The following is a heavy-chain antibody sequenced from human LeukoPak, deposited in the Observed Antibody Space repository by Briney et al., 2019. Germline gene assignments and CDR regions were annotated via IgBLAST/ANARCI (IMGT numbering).Heavy chain of an antibody. CDR3: ARFSWGCSTASCYLTN. J-gene: IGHJ4*02. CDR1: GCSPSGYN. D-gene: IGHD2-2*01. Sequence: TLSLTSTVAGCSPSGYNCGWIPQSPGKGQELGGDIYYSGSTNYNPSLNSRVTISVDTSKNQFSLRLTSVIAADTAVYYCARFSWGCSTASCYLTNWGQGALVTVSS. V-gene: IGHV4-59*01. CDR2: IYYSGST.